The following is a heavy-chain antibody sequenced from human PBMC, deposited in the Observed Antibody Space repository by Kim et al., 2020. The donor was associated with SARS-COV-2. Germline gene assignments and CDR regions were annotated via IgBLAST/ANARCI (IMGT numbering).Heavy chain of an antibody. CDR3: ARDRGSGWYLGDY. D-gene: IGHD6-19*01. Sequence: GGSLRLSCAASGFTFSSYSMNWVRQAPGKGLEWVSSISSSSSYIYYADSVKGRFTISRDNAKNSLYLQMNSLRAEDMAVYYCARDRGSGWYLGDYWGQGTLVTVSS. J-gene: IGHJ4*02. CDR1: GFTFSSYS. V-gene: IGHV3-21*01. CDR2: ISSSSSYI.